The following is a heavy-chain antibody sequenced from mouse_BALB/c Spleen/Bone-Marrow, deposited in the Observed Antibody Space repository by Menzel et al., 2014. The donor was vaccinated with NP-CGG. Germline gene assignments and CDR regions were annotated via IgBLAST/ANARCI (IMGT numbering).Heavy chain of an antibody. J-gene: IGHJ4*01. Sequence: EVQLVESGAELVKPGASVKLSCTASGFNIKDTYMYWVKQRSEQGLEWIGRIVPANGYTKYDPKFQGKVSITSVTSSNTAYLQISSLTSEDTAVYYCARRKYYAMDSWGQGTPVTVSS. CDR2: IVPANGYT. V-gene: IGHV14-3*02. CDR3: ARRKYYAMDS. CDR1: GFNIKDTY.